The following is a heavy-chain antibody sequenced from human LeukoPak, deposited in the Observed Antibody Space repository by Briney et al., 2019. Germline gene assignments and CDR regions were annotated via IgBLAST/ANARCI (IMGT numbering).Heavy chain of an antibody. Sequence: PGGSLRLSCTVSGFTFTNYWMSWVRQAPGKGLEWVANIKKDGSEKYYVDSVKGRFTISRDNSKNTLYLQMNSLRAEDTAVYYCARGIGFLEGSDYWGQGTLVTVSS. CDR3: ARGIGFLEGSDY. CDR2: IKKDGSEK. V-gene: IGHV3-7*01. CDR1: GFTFTNYW. D-gene: IGHD3-3*02. J-gene: IGHJ4*02.